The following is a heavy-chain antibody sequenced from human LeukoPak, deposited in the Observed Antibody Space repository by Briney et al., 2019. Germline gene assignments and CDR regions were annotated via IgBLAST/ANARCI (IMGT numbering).Heavy chain of an antibody. Sequence: ASVKVSRKASGYTFTSYGISWVRQAPGQGLEWMGWITPYNGNTNYAQKLQGRVTMTTDTSTSTAYMELRSLRSDDTAVYYCARAVPPNLEWFYYWGQGTLVTVSS. CDR2: ITPYNGNT. J-gene: IGHJ4*02. V-gene: IGHV1-18*01. D-gene: IGHD3-3*01. CDR3: ARAVPPNLEWFYY. CDR1: GYTFTSYG.